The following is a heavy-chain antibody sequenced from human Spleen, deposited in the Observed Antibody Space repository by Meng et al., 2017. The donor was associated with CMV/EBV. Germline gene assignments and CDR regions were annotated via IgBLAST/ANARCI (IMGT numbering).Heavy chain of an antibody. CDR1: GSVSGYY. CDR2: INHSGST. Sequence: GSVSGYYWSWIRQPPGKGLEWIGEINHSGSTNYNPSLKSRVTISVDTSKNQFSLKLSSVTAADTAVYYCARGGRVVVPAARGNWFDPWGQGTLVTVSS. V-gene: IGHV4-34*01. CDR3: ARGGRVVVPAARGNWFDP. J-gene: IGHJ5*02. D-gene: IGHD2-2*01.